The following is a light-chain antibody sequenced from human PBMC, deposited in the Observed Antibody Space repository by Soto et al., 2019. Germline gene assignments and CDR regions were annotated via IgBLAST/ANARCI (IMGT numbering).Light chain of an antibody. Sequence: DIQMTQSPSSLAASVGDRVTITCRASQSVSIYLNWYQQKPGKAPKLLIYTTSSLQSEVPSRFSGSGSGTDFTLTISSLQPEDFATYYCQHSYTTPPAFGQGTKVEVK. V-gene: IGKV1-39*01. CDR2: TTS. CDR3: QHSYTTPPA. J-gene: IGKJ1*01. CDR1: QSVSIY.